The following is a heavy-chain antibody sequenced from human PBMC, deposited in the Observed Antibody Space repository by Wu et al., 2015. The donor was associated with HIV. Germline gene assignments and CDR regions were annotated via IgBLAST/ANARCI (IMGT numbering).Heavy chain of an antibody. J-gene: IGHJ3*02. V-gene: IGHV1-58*02. CDR2: IVVGSGNT. Sequence: QLVRVVGREVKKPGTSVKVSCKASGFTFTSSAMQWVRQARGQRLEWIGWIVVGSGNTNYAQKFQERVTITRDMSTSTAYMELSSLRSEDTAVYYCAADSPSGGYYDSSGYLSAFDIWGQGTMVTVSS. D-gene: IGHD3-22*01. CDR1: GFTFTSSA. CDR3: AADSPSGGYYDSSGYLSAFDI.